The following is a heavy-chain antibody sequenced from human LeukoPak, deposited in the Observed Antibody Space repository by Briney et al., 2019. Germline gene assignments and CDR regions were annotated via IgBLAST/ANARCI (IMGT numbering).Heavy chain of an antibody. CDR1: GDPVRVDSNY. CDR3: ARGYRNNWRFDY. Sequence: AEPRSLTCTVSGDPVRVDSNYGSWSRHPPGRGREWIRYISYSGSTDYTPSLKSRVSMSLGTSKNELSLKLDSVTAADTAVYYCARGYRNNWRFDYWGQGTLVTVSS. CDR2: ISYSGST. V-gene: IGHV4-61*01. J-gene: IGHJ4*02. D-gene: IGHD6-13*01.